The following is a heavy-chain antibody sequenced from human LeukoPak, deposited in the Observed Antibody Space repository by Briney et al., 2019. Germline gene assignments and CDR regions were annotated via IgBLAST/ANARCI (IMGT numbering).Heavy chain of an antibody. CDR2: IRYDGSNK. D-gene: IGHD2-15*01. J-gene: IGHJ4*02. CDR3: ATIPGGSFPTDY. Sequence: GGSLRLSCAASGFTFSSYGMHWVRQAPGKGLEWVAFIRYDGSNKYYADSVKGRFTISRDNSKNTLYLQMNSLRAEDTAVYYCATIPGGSFPTDYRGQGTLITVSS. CDR1: GFTFSSYG. V-gene: IGHV3-30*02.